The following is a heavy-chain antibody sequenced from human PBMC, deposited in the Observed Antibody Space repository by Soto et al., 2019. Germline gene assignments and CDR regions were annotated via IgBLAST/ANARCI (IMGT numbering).Heavy chain of an antibody. Sequence: ASVKVSCKASGYTFTSYDINWVRQATGQGLEWMGWMNPSSGNTGYAQKFQGRVTMTRNTSISTAYMELSSLRSEDTAVYYCARGPKRHIVVVTPPEGYWGQGTLVTVSS. CDR1: GYTFTSYD. CDR3: ARGPKRHIVVVTPPEGY. D-gene: IGHD2-21*02. CDR2: MNPSSGNT. J-gene: IGHJ4*02. V-gene: IGHV1-8*01.